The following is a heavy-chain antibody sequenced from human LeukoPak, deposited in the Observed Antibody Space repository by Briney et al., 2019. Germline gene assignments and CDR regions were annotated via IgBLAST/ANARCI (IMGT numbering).Heavy chain of an antibody. D-gene: IGHD3-22*01. CDR3: ARDLSLRDYYDSSGYPLDY. J-gene: IGHJ4*02. Sequence: PGGSLRLSCAASGFTFSSYEMNWVRQAPGKGLEWVSSISSSSSYIYYADSVKGRFTISRDNAKNSLYLQTNSLRAEDTAVYYCARDLSLRDYYDSSGYPLDYWGQGTLVTVSS. CDR2: ISSSSSYI. CDR1: GFTFSSYE. V-gene: IGHV3-21*01.